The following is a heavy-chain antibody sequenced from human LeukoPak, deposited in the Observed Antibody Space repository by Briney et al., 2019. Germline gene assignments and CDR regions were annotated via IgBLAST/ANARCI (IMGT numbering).Heavy chain of an antibody. J-gene: IGHJ4*02. CDR3: AKDLGSILGGYFDY. Sequence: GGSLRLSCAASGFTFSSYAMSWVRQAPGKGLEWVSAIRGSGGSTYYADSVKGRFTISRDNSKNTLYLQMNSLRAEDTAVYYCAKDLGSILGGYFDYWGQGTLVTVSS. D-gene: IGHD5-24*01. CDR2: IRGSGGST. V-gene: IGHV3-23*01. CDR1: GFTFSSYA.